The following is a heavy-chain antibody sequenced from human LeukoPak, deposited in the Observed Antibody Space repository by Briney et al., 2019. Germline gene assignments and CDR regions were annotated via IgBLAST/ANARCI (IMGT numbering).Heavy chain of an antibody. CDR2: IHPGRGDT. V-gene: IGHV1-2*02. D-gene: IGHD7-27*01. CDR3: ARDHNWGPDD. J-gene: IGHJ4*02. Sequence: GASVKVSCKASGYTFTDYYMHWGRQAPGQGLGWMGWIHPGRGDTNYAQKFQGRVSLTRDTSISTAYMELSGLTSDDTAVYFCARDHNWGPDDWGQGTLVSVSS. CDR1: GYTFTDYY.